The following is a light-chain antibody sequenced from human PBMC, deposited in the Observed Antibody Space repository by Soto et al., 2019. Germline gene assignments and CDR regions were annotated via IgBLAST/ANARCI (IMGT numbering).Light chain of an antibody. J-gene: IGKJ3*01. Sequence: EIVMTQSPATLSVSPGERATISCRASQSVSSNLAWYQQKPGQAPRLLIYGASTRATGIPARFSGSGSGTEFTLTLSSLQSEDFAVYYCQQYNNWLPFTFGPGTKVDIK. CDR3: QQYNNWLPFT. CDR2: GAS. CDR1: QSVSSN. V-gene: IGKV3-15*01.